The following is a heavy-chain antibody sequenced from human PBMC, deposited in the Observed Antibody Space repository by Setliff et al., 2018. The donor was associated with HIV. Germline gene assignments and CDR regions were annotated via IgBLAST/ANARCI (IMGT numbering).Heavy chain of an antibody. Sequence: SVKVSCKASGGAFSSYALSWVRQAPGQGLEWMGRIIPILGIANYAQKFQGRVTITADKSTSKAYMELSSLRSEDTAVYYCAREPGRGSSWYVGFSYYYYYMDVWGKGTTVTVSS. CDR3: AREPGRGSSWYVGFSYYYYYMDV. J-gene: IGHJ6*03. CDR2: IIPILGIA. V-gene: IGHV1-69*04. D-gene: IGHD6-13*01. CDR1: GGAFSSYA.